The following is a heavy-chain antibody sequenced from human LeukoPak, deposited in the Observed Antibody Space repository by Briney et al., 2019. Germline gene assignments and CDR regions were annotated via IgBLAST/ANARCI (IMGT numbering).Heavy chain of an antibody. Sequence: PGGSLRLSCAASGFTFSSYAMSWVRQAPGKGLEWVSGISGRDSTTYYADSVKGRFTISRENSKNTLYLQMNSLRAEDTAVYYCAREGGRWYFDYWGQGTLVTVSS. J-gene: IGHJ4*02. D-gene: IGHD4-23*01. CDR1: GFTFSSYA. CDR2: ISGRDSTT. V-gene: IGHV3-23*01. CDR3: AREGGRWYFDY.